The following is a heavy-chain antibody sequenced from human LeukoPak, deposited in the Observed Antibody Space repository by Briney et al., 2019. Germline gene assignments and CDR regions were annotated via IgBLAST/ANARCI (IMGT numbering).Heavy chain of an antibody. CDR3: ARGLGVVTAQSEQPKPRYFDL. CDR1: GYTFISYG. CDR2: ISGYNGNT. J-gene: IGHJ2*01. Sequence: ASVKVSFKASGYTFISYGISWVRQAPGQGLEWMGWISGYNGNTNYAQNLQGRVTLTTDTSKSTAYTEMRSLRSDDTAVYYCARGLGVVTAQSEQPKPRYFDLWGRGTQVTVSS. V-gene: IGHV1-18*01. D-gene: IGHD2-21*02.